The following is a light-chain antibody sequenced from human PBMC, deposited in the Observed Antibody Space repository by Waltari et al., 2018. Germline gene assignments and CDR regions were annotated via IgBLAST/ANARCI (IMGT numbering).Light chain of an antibody. CDR1: NIGGRR. V-gene: IGLV3-21*04. CDR2: DDS. CDR3: QVWDSGSRDRHVV. Sequence: SYVLTQAPSVSVAPGKTATITCGGHNIGGRRVHWYRQKPGQAPALVMYDDSDRPSGIPERFSGSNSGNTATLTISRVEAGDEADYYCQVWDSGSRDRHVVFGGGTKLTVL. J-gene: IGLJ2*01.